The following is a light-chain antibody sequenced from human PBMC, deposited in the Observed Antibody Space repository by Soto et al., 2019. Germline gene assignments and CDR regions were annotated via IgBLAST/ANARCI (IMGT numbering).Light chain of an antibody. V-gene: IGKV3-20*01. CDR2: GAS. Sequence: EIVLTQSPGTLSLSPGERATLSCRASQSVSSNSLAWFQQKPGQAPRLLIYGASSRATGIPDRFSGSGSGTDFALSISRLEPEDFEVYYCQQYGSSPWTFGQGTKVEI. CDR1: QSVSSNS. CDR3: QQYGSSPWT. J-gene: IGKJ1*01.